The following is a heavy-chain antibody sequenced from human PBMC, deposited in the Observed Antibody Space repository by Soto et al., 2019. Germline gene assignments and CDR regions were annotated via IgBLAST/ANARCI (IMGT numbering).Heavy chain of an antibody. CDR1: GFTFGDYA. Sequence: GGSLRLSCTGSGFTFGDYARSWSRQAPGKGLEWVGVIRSKAYGGTTESAASVKGRFTISRDDSRSIAYLQMNSLQSEDTGVYYCTRYTSTSRYSYFGMDVWGHGTTVTVSS. V-gene: IGHV3-49*03. D-gene: IGHD2-2*01. J-gene: IGHJ6*02. CDR2: IRSKAYGGTT. CDR3: TRYTSTSRYSYFGMDV.